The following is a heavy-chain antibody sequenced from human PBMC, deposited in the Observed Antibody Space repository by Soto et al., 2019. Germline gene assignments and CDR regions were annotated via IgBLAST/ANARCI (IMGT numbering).Heavy chain of an antibody. CDR3: ARGGISHWAYFYYMDV. Sequence: PSETLSLTCTVSGCSISSSSYYWGWIRQPPGMALEWIGSIYYSGSTNYNPSLKSRVTMSVDTSKNQFSLTLNSVTAADTATYYCARGGISHWAYFYYMDVWDRGTTVTVSS. V-gene: IGHV4-39*07. D-gene: IGHD2-21*01. CDR1: GCSISSSSYY. CDR2: IYYSGST. J-gene: IGHJ6*03.